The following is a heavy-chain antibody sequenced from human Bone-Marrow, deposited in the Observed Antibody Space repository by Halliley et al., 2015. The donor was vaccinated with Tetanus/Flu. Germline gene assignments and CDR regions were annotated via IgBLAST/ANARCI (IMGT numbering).Heavy chain of an antibody. CDR2: IGGGGTT. D-gene: IGHD3-22*01. Sequence: SLRLSCAASGFTFSTYAISWVRQAPGKGLEWISMIGGGGTTYYADSVKGRFTISRDNSKNTLYLQMDSLRAEDTAIYYCAKDNGFYYYDSRGYAGFDYWGQGTLVTVSS. CDR3: AKDNGFYYYDSRGYAGFDY. V-gene: IGHV3-23*01. CDR1: GFTFSTYA. J-gene: IGHJ4*02.